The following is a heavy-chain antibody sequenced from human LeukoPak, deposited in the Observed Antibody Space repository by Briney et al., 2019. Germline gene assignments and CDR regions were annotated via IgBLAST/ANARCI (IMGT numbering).Heavy chain of an antibody. J-gene: IGHJ3*02. V-gene: IGHV4-59*11. CDR1: GGSISSHY. CDR3: ARGALEWLFSAFDI. CDR2: IYYSGST. Sequence: SETLSLTCTVSGGSISSHYWSWIRQPPGKGLEWIGYIYYSGSTNYNPSLKSRVTISVDTSKNQFSLKLSSVTAADTAVYYCARGALEWLFSAFDIWGQGTMVTVSS. D-gene: IGHD3-3*01.